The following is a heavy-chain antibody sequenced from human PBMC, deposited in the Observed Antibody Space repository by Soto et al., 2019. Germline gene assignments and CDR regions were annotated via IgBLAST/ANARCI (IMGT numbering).Heavy chain of an antibody. CDR2: INPNSGGT. CDR1: GYTFTGYY. D-gene: IGHD2-2*01. Sequence: ASVKVSCKASGYTFTGYYMHWVRQAPGQGLEWMGWINPNSGGTNYAQKFQGRVTMTRDTSISTAYMELSRLRSDDTAVYYCAREIVVVPAALYLTPWTKEGNYYFDYWGQGTLVTVSS. V-gene: IGHV1-2*02. CDR3: AREIVVVPAALYLTPWTKEGNYYFDY. J-gene: IGHJ4*02.